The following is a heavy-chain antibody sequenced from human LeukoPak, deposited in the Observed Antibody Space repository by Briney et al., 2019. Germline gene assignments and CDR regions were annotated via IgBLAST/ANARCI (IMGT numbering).Heavy chain of an antibody. CDR2: ISWNSGSI. J-gene: IGHJ4*02. D-gene: IGHD5-12*01. CDR3: AKDLVLSGYDLTFDY. V-gene: IGHV3-9*01. Sequence: PGRSLRLSCAASGFTFDDYAMHWVRQAPGKGLEWVSGISWNSGSIGYADSVKGRFTISRDNAKNSLYLLMNSLRAEDTALYYCAKDLVLSGYDLTFDYWGQGTLVTVSS. CDR1: GFTFDDYA.